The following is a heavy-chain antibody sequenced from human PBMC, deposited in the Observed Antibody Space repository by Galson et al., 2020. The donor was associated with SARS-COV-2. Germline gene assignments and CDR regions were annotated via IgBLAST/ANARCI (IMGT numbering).Heavy chain of an antibody. Sequence: GESLKISCAASGFTFSSYAMHWVRQAPGKGLEWVAVISYDGSNKYYADSVNGRFTISRDNSKNTLYLQMNSLRAEDTAVYYCARDRDDYGDYVYFDYWGQGTLVTVSS. CDR2: ISYDGSNK. CDR1: GFTFSSYA. V-gene: IGHV3-30*04. D-gene: IGHD4-17*01. CDR3: ARDRDDYGDYVYFDY. J-gene: IGHJ4*02.